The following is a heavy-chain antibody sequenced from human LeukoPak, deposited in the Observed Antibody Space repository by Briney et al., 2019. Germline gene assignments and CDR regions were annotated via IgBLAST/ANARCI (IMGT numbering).Heavy chain of an antibody. V-gene: IGHV1-18*01. CDR2: ISTYNGNT. J-gene: IGHJ3*02. CDR1: GYTFTKYG. CDR3: ARGGDSPDAFDI. Sequence: ASVKVSCKASGYTFTKYGITWVRQAPGQGLEWMGWISTYNGNTNYAQKLQGRVTMTTDTSTSTAYMELRSLRSDDTAVYYCARGGDSPDAFDIWGQGTMVTVSS. D-gene: IGHD3-10*01.